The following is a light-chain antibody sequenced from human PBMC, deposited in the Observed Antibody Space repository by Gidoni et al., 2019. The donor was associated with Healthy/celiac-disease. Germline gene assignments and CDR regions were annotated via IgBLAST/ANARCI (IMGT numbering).Light chain of an antibody. J-gene: IGKJ4*01. Sequence: DIVMTQSPDSLAVPLGERATINCKSSQSVLYSSNNKNYLAWYQQKPGHPPQLLIYWASTRESGVPDRFSGSGSGTDFTLTISSLQAEDVAVYYCQQYYSTPLTFGGGTKVEIK. CDR1: QSVLYSSNNKNY. CDR3: QQYYSTPLT. V-gene: IGKV4-1*01. CDR2: WAS.